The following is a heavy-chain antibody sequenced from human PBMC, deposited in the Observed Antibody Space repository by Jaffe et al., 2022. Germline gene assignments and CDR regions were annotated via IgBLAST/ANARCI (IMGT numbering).Heavy chain of an antibody. CDR3: ARDRSQGVLWFRESYRAFDI. Sequence: QVQLVQSGAEVKKPGASVKVSCKASGYTFTGYYMHWVRQAPGQGLEWMGRINPNSGGTNYAQKFQGRVTMTRDTSISTAYMELSRLRSDDTAVYYCARDRSQGVLWFRESYRAFDIWGQGTMVTVSS. V-gene: IGHV1-2*06. CDR1: GYTFTGYY. CDR2: INPNSGGT. J-gene: IGHJ3*02. D-gene: IGHD3-10*01.